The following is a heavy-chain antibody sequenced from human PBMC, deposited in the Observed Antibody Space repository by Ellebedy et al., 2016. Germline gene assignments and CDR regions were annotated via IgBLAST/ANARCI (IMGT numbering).Heavy chain of an antibody. CDR1: GFTFSSYW. CDR2: IKQDGSEK. J-gene: IGHJ6*03. V-gene: IGHV3-7*01. CDR3: ARVGSSSWHEYYYYYYMDV. Sequence: GESLKISXAASGFTFSSYWMSWVRQAPGKGLEWVANIKQDGSEKYYVDSVKGRFTISRDNAKNSLYLQMNSLRAEDTAVYYCARVGSSSWHEYYYYYYMDVWGKGTTVTVSS. D-gene: IGHD6-13*01.